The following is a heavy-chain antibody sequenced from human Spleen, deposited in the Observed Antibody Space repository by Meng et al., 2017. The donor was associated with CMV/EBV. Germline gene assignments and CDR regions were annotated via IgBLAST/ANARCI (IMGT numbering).Heavy chain of an antibody. CDR2: ISNSGGGT. V-gene: IGHV3-23*01. D-gene: IGHD6-13*01. CDR3: AKLKYSSSWPNNWFDP. CDR1: GFTFTNFY. Sequence: GESLKISCAASGFTFTNFYMSWVRQAPGKGLEWVSGISNSGGGTYYADSVKGRFTISRDNSKNTLYLQMNSLRADDTAVYYCAKLKYSSSWPNNWFDPWGQGSLVTVSS. J-gene: IGHJ5*02.